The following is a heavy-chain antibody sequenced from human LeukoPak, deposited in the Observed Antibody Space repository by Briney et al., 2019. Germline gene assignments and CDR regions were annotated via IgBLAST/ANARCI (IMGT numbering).Heavy chain of an antibody. Sequence: SETLSLTCTVSGGSISSGGYYWSWIRQHPGKGLEWIGYIYYSGSTYYNPSLKSRVTISVDTSKNQFSLKLSSVTAADTAVYYCASTWANWFDPWGQGTLVTVSS. J-gene: IGHJ5*02. D-gene: IGHD1-26*01. CDR1: GGSISSGGYY. CDR3: ASTWANWFDP. CDR2: IYYSGST. V-gene: IGHV4-31*03.